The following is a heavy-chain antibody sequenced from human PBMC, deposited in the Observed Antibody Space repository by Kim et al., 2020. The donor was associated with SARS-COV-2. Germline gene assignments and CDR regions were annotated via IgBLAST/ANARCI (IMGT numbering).Heavy chain of an antibody. CDR3: ARQQQLHLYYFDY. J-gene: IGHJ4*02. D-gene: IGHD6-13*01. V-gene: IGHV3-30*01. Sequence: YADSVKGRFTISRDNSKNTLYLQMNSLRAEDTAVYYCARQQQLHLYYFDYWGQGTLVTVSS.